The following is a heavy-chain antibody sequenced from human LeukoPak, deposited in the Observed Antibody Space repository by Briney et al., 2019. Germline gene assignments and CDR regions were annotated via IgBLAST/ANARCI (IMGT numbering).Heavy chain of an antibody. Sequence: GGSLRLSCAASGFTVSSNYMSWVRQAPGKGLEWVSVIYSGGSTYYADSVKGRFTISRDNSKNTLYLQMNYVRAEDTAVYYCARDFFRPPIAAAFGYWGQGTLVTVSS. D-gene: IGHD6-13*01. CDR1: GFTVSSNY. V-gene: IGHV3-66*01. J-gene: IGHJ4*02. CDR2: IYSGGST. CDR3: ARDFFRPPIAAAFGY.